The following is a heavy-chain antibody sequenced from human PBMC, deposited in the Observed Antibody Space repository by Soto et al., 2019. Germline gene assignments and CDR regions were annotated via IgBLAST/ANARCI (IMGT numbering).Heavy chain of an antibody. CDR1: GGSVSTDSCY. D-gene: IGHD3-10*01. CDR2: IYYIGST. Sequence: QVQLQESGPGLVKPPETLSLTSTVSGGSVSTDSCYWSWIRQPPGQGLEWIASIYYIGSTNYNPSLKSRVTLSVDTSKNQFSLKLPSVTAADTAIYYCARIVTSGSSYWYFDLWGRGTLVTVSS. CDR3: ARIVTSGSSYWYFDL. V-gene: IGHV4-61*01. J-gene: IGHJ2*01.